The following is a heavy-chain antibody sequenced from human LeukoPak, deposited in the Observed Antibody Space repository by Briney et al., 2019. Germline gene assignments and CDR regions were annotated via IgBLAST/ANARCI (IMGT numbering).Heavy chain of an antibody. D-gene: IGHD1-7*01. CDR2: IYTSGST. CDR3: ARGDWNYYFDY. CDR1: GGSISSGSYY. Sequence: SETLSLTCTVSGGSISSGSYYWRWIRQPAGTGLEWLGRIYTSGSTNYNPSLKSRVTMSVGTSKNQFSLKLSSVTAADTAVYCCARGDWNYYFDYWGQGTLVTVSS. V-gene: IGHV4-61*02. J-gene: IGHJ4*02.